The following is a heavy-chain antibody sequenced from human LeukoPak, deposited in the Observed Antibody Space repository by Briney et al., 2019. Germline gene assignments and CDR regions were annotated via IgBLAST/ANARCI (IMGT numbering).Heavy chain of an antibody. CDR2: IYTSGST. Sequence: SETLSLTCTVSGGSISSYYWSWIRQPAGKGLEWIGRIYTSGSTNYNPSLKSRVTMSVDTSKNQFSLKLSSVTAADTAVYYCARGSGRLLWFGESPSNWFDPWGQGTLVTVSS. CDR1: GGSISSYY. V-gene: IGHV4-4*07. J-gene: IGHJ5*02. CDR3: ARGSGRLLWFGESPSNWFDP. D-gene: IGHD3-10*01.